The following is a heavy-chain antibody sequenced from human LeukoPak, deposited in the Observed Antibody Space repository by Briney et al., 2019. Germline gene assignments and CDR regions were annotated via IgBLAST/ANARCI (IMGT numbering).Heavy chain of an antibody. CDR2: IKQDGSEK. J-gene: IGHJ6*03. Sequence: GGSLRLSCAASRFTFSTYWMSWVRQAPGKGLEWVANIKQDGSEKYYVDSVKGRFTISRDNAKNSLYLQMNSLRAEDTAVYYCARDERLGKLSAYYYYMDVWGKGTTVTVSS. CDR3: ARDERLGKLSAYYYYMDV. CDR1: RFTFSTYW. D-gene: IGHD3-16*02. V-gene: IGHV3-7*01.